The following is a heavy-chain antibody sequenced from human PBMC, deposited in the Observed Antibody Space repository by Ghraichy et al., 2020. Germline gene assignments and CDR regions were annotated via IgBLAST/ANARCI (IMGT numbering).Heavy chain of an antibody. CDR3: ASLPPTYYYDSSGYSW. J-gene: IGHJ4*02. Sequence: SETLSLTCTVSGGSISSSSYYWGWIRQPPGKGLEWIGSIYYSGSTYYNPSLKSRVTISVDTSKNQFSLKLSSVTAADTAVYYCASLPPTYYYDSSGYSWWGQGTLVTVSS. D-gene: IGHD3-22*01. CDR1: GGSISSSSYY. CDR2: IYYSGST. V-gene: IGHV4-39*01.